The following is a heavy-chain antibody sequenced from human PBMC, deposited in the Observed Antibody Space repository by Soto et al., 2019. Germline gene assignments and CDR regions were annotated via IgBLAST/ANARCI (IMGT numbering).Heavy chain of an antibody. J-gene: IGHJ4*02. CDR2: ISASDGST. V-gene: IGHV1-18*01. CDR1: GDSFTSYG. CDR3: ARGGHIAVVTASFDY. Sequence: ASVKVSCMASGDSFTSYGMSWVRQAPGQALEWMGVISASDGSTTYAQKLLGRVTVTRDTSTSTVFMELSSLRSDDTAVYYCARGGHIAVVTASFDYWGQGTLVTVSS. D-gene: IGHD2-21*02.